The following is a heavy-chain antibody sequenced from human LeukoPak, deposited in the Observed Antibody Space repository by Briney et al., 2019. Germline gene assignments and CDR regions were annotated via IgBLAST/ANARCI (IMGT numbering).Heavy chain of an antibody. CDR1: GLTFSSYA. J-gene: IGHJ6*02. D-gene: IGHD6-13*01. Sequence: QTGGSLRLSCAASGLTFSSYAMSWVRQAPGKGLEWVSGISGNGGGTYYADSVKGRFTISRDNSKNTLYLQMNSLRAEDTAVYYCANQYSSSWSPYYYYYGMDVWGQGTTVTVSS. V-gene: IGHV3-23*01. CDR2: ISGNGGGT. CDR3: ANQYSSSWSPYYYYYGMDV.